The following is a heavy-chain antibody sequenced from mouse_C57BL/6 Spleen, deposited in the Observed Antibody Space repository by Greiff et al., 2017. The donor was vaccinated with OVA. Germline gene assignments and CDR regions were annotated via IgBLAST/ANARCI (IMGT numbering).Heavy chain of an antibody. D-gene: IGHD1-1*01. V-gene: IGHV1-26*01. CDR1: GYTFTDYY. J-gene: IGHJ1*03. CDR3: ARRHYYGSSRYFDV. CDR2: INPNNGGT. Sequence: EVQLQQSGPELVKPGASVKISCKASGYTFTDYYMNWVKQSHGKSLEWIGDINPNNGGTSYNQKFKGKATLTVDKSSSTAYMELRSLTSEDSAVYYCARRHYYGSSRYFDVWGTGTTVTVSS.